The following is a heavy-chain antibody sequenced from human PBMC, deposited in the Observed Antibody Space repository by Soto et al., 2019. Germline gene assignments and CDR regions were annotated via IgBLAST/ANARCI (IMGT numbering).Heavy chain of an antibody. J-gene: IGHJ6*02. CDR2: ISGSGGST. Sequence: GGSLRLSCAASGFTFSSYAMSWVRQAPGKGLEWVSAISGSGGSTYYADSVKGRFTISRDNSKNTLYLQMNSLRAEDTAVYYCAKDHNYDSGIYYYYYGMDVWGQGTTVTVSS. D-gene: IGHD3-22*01. CDR3: AKDHNYDSGIYYYYYGMDV. V-gene: IGHV3-23*01. CDR1: GFTFSSYA.